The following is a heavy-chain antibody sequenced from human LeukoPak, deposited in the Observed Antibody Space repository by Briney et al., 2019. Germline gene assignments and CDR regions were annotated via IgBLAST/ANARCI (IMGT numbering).Heavy chain of an antibody. V-gene: IGHV3-9*01. Sequence: PGGSLRLSCAASGFTFSSYGMHWVRQAPGKGLEWVSGISWNSGSIGYADSVKGRFTISRDNAKNSLYLQMDSLRAEDTALYYCAKDNGGWSPRDYYYGMDVWGQGTTVTVSS. J-gene: IGHJ6*02. CDR1: GFTFSSYG. D-gene: IGHD6-19*01. CDR3: AKDNGGWSPRDYYYGMDV. CDR2: ISWNSGSI.